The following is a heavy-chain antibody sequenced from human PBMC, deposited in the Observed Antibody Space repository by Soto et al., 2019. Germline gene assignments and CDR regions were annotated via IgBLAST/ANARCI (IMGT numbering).Heavy chain of an antibody. V-gene: IGHV1-69*02. Sequence: QVQLVQSGAEVKKPGSSVKVSCKASGGTFSSYTISWVRQAPGQGLEWMGRIIPILGIANYAQKFQGRVTITADKSTSTAYMELSSLRSEDTAVYYCARAGGGDFASGYFDYWGQGTLGTVSS. CDR1: GGTFSSYT. J-gene: IGHJ4*02. CDR3: ARAGGGDFASGYFDY. CDR2: IIPILGIA. D-gene: IGHD2-21*02.